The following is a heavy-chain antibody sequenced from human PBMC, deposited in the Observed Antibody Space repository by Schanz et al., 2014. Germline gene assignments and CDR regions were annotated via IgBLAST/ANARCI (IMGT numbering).Heavy chain of an antibody. D-gene: IGHD2-2*01. J-gene: IGHJ4*02. V-gene: IGHV3-21*05. Sequence: VQLVESGGGVVQFGRSLRLSCVASGFTFSSYGMHWVRQAPGKGLEWVSDISSGSSYANYADSVKGRFTISRDNAKNSLYLQMNSLRAEDTAVYYCAKDSTHIDIVLVPTAIDYWGRGTLVTVSS. CDR3: AKDSTHIDIVLVPTAIDY. CDR1: GFTFSSYG. CDR2: ISSGSSYA.